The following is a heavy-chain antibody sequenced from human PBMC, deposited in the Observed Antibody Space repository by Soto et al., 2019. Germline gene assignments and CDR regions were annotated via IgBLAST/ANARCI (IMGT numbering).Heavy chain of an antibody. J-gene: IGHJ4*02. Sequence: GASVKVSCKASGGAFSNNAISWVRQAPGQGLEWMGGIIPILRTPHYAHKFQGRVTITADESTNTAYMELSSLRSEDTAVYFCARGADWRSFDFDNWGQGXLVTVYS. CDR1: GGAFSNNA. V-gene: IGHV1-69*13. CDR2: IIPILRTP. D-gene: IGHD2-21*01. CDR3: ARGADWRSFDFDN.